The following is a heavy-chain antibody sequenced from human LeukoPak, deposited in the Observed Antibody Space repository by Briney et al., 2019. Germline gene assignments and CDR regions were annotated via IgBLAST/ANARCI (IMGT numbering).Heavy chain of an antibody. CDR2: ISAYNGNT. J-gene: IGHJ4*02. V-gene: IGHV1-18*01. CDR1: GYTFTSYG. CDR3: ARAASVNYDILTALDY. D-gene: IGHD3-9*01. Sequence: ASVKVSCKASGYTFTSYGISWVRQAPGQGLEWMGWISAYNGNTNYAQKLQGRVTMTTDTSTSTAYMELRSLRSDDTAMYYCARAASVNYDILTALDYWGQGTLVTVSS.